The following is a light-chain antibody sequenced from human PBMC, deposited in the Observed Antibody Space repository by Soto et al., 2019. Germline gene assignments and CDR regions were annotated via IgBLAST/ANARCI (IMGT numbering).Light chain of an antibody. CDR2: EVS. V-gene: IGLV2-14*01. CDR1: SSDVGTYKY. J-gene: IGLJ2*01. Sequence: QSALTQPASVSGSPGQSITISCTGSSSDVGTYKYVSWYQHHPGKAPKLMIYEVSNRPSGVSHRFSGSKSGNTASLTISGLQAEDEADYYCSSYTSSSTLVVFGGGTKVTVL. CDR3: SSYTSSSTLVV.